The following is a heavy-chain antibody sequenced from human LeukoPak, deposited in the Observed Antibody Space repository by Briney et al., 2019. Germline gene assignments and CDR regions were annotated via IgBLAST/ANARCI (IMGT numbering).Heavy chain of an antibody. V-gene: IGHV3-49*04. Sequence: GGSLRLSCTASGFTFGDYAMSWVRQAPGKGLEWVGFIKSKAYGGTTEYAASVKGRFTISRDDSKSIAYLQMNSLKTEDTAVYYCTRVREDIVVVVAGDSFDYWGQGTPVTVSS. CDR1: GFTFGDYA. J-gene: IGHJ4*02. D-gene: IGHD2-15*01. CDR3: TRVREDIVVVVAGDSFDY. CDR2: IKSKAYGGTT.